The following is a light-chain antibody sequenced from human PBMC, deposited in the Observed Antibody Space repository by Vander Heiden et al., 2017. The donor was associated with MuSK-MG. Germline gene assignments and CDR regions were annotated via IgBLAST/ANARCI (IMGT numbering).Light chain of an antibody. V-gene: IGKV1-5*01. CDR2: DAS. CDR1: QSISKW. J-gene: IGKJ5*01. Sequence: DIQMTQSPSTLSASVGDRVTITCRASQSISKWLVWYQQKPGKAPKVLIYDASSLKSGVPSRFSGSGSGTEFTLTISSLQPDDFATYYCQQDNSYPITFGQGTLVEIK. CDR3: QQDNSYPIT.